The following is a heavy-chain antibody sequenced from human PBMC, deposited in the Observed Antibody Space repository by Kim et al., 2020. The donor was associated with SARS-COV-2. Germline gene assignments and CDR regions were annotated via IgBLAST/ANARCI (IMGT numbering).Heavy chain of an antibody. V-gene: IGHV1-69*13. D-gene: IGHD5-12*01. CDR2: IIPIFGTA. Sequence: SVEVSCKASGGTFSSYAISWVRQAPGQGLEWMGGIIPIFGTANYAQKFQGRVTITADESTSTAYMELSSLRSEDTAVYYCARKEMATIWSYGMDVWGQGTTVTVSS. CDR1: GGTFSSYA. J-gene: IGHJ6*02. CDR3: ARKEMATIWSYGMDV.